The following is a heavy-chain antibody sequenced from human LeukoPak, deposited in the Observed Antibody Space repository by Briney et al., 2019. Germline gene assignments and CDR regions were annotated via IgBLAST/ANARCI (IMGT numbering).Heavy chain of an antibody. CDR1: GGSFSGYY. V-gene: IGHV4-34*01. D-gene: IGHD6-13*01. J-gene: IGHJ6*02. CDR2: INHSGST. Sequence: SETLSLTCAVYGGSFSGYYWSWIRQPPGKGLEWIGEINHSGSTNYNPSLKSRVTISVDTSKNQFSLKLSSVTAADTAVYYCARNNLTPGIAAAGTTGYYYGMDVWGQGTTVTVSS. CDR3: ARNNLTPGIAAAGTTGYYYGMDV.